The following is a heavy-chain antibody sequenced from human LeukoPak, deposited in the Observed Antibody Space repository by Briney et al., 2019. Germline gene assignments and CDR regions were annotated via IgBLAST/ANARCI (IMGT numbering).Heavy chain of an antibody. CDR3: ARVDYYDNSGYFLFDY. CDR2: IYYSGNT. D-gene: IGHD3-22*01. J-gene: IGHJ4*02. Sequence: SETLSLTCAVSGFSFSSYYWSWIRQPPGKGLEWIGYIYYSGNTNYNPSLKSRVTISVVTSRNLFSLKLSSVTAADTAVYYCARVDYYDNSGYFLFDYWGQGTLVTVSS. V-gene: IGHV4-59*01. CDR1: GFSFSSYY.